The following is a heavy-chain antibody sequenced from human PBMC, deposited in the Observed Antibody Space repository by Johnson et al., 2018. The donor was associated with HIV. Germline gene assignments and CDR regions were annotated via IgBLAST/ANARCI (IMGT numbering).Heavy chain of an antibody. CDR1: GLTVSTNY. J-gene: IGHJ3*02. CDR3: ARVEWELELLGAFDI. D-gene: IGHD1-7*01. V-gene: IGHV3-66*01. Sequence: VQLVESGGGMVQPGGSLRLSCAASGLTVSTNYMSWVRQAPGRGLEWVSVVYSVGNTYYADSVKGRFTISRDNSKNTLYLQMNSLRAEDTAVYYCARVEWELELLGAFDIWGQGTMVTVSS. CDR2: VYSVGNT.